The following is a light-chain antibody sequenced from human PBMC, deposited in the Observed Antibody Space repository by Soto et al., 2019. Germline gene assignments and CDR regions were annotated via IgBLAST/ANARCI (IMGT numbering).Light chain of an antibody. V-gene: IGLV2-11*01. CDR2: DVS. Sequence: QSALTQPRSVSGSPGQSVSISCTGTSGDVGAYNYVSWYQQHAGKAPKLMIYDVSKRPSGVPDRFSGSKSSNTASLTISGLQAEEEADYYCCSYAGSSTRVFGGGTKVTVL. CDR3: CSYAGSSTRV. J-gene: IGLJ2*01. CDR1: SGDVGAYNY.